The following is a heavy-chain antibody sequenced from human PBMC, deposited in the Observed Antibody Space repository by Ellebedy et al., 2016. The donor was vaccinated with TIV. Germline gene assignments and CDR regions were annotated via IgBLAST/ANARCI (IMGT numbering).Heavy chain of an antibody. Sequence: GESLKISCAASGFSFNDYAMTWVRQAPGKGLEWISAISPSGDDTYYADSVKGRFTISRDNSKNTLHLRMSSLRVEDTAVYYCARSTWSTYHWGQGTLVTVSS. CDR2: ISPSGDDT. J-gene: IGHJ4*02. D-gene: IGHD2-15*01. CDR3: ARSTWSTYH. CDR1: GFSFNDYA. V-gene: IGHV3-23*01.